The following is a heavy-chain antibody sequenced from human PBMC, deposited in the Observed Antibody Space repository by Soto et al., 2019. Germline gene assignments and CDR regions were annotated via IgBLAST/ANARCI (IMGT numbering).Heavy chain of an antibody. J-gene: IGHJ6*03. CDR1: GGSFSGYY. CDR2: INDSGST. Sequence: QVQLQQWGAGLLKPSETLSLTCAVYGGSFSGYYWSWIRQTPGKGLEWIGEINDSGSTNYHPSLKSRVTILVDTPKNQFSLKLSAVTAADAAVYYCARGLLLWFGELSRRGGYYYYMNVWGTGTAVTVSS. D-gene: IGHD3-10*01. V-gene: IGHV4-34*01. CDR3: ARGLLLWFGELSRRGGYYYYMNV.